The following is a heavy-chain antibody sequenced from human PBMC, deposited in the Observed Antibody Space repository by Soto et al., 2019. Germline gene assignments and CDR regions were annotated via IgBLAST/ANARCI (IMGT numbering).Heavy chain of an antibody. CDR2: FDPEDGET. J-gene: IGHJ5*02. V-gene: IGHV1-24*01. CDR1: GYTLTELS. Sequence: ASVKVSCKVSGYTLTELSMHWVRQAPGKGLEWMGGFDPEDGETIYAQKFQGRVTMTEATATDTAYMELISLRSEDTAVYYCATEGHYGSGSYWFDTWGQGTLVTVSS. D-gene: IGHD3-10*01. CDR3: ATEGHYGSGSYWFDT.